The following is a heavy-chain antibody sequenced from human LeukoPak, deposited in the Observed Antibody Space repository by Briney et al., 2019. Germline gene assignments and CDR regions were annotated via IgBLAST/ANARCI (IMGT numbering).Heavy chain of an antibody. V-gene: IGHV3-23*01. Sequence: GGSLRLSCAASGFTFTTYAMSWVRQAPGKGLEWVSSISGSGSNTNYADSVKGRFILSRDNSKSTLSLQMNSLRAEDTAVYYCAKGSVAAMGFDYWGQGTLATVSS. CDR2: ISGSGSNT. D-gene: IGHD6-19*01. CDR1: GFTFTTYA. J-gene: IGHJ4*02. CDR3: AKGSVAAMGFDY.